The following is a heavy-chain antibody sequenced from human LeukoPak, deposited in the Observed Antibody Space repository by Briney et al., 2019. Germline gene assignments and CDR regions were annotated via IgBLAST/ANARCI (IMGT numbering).Heavy chain of an antibody. D-gene: IGHD2-8*01. CDR2: FSGSGGTT. CDR3: ANGNRCTSPNCLGHYYFYMDV. J-gene: IGHJ6*03. V-gene: IGHV3-23*01. Sequence: GGSLRLSCAASGFTFSSYAMNWVRQAPGRGLEWVSGFSGSGGTTYYAASVKGRFTISRDNSKNTLYLQMNSLRAEDTAVYYCANGNRCTSPNCLGHYYFYMDVWGKGTTVTVSS. CDR1: GFTFSSYA.